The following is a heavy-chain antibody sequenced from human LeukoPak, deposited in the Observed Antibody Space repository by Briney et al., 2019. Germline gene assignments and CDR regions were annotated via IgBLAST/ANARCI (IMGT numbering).Heavy chain of an antibody. D-gene: IGHD3-3*01. CDR2: IYTSGST. J-gene: IGHJ6*03. CDR3: ARRGPNYDFWSGYHNYYYYMDV. CDR1: GGSISSYY. Sequence: SETLSLTSTVSGGSISSYYWSWIRQPPGKGLEWIGYIYTSGSTNYNPSLKSRVTISVDTSKNQFSLKLSSVTAADTAVYYCARRGPNYDFWSGYHNYYYYMDVWGKGTTVTVSS. V-gene: IGHV4-4*09.